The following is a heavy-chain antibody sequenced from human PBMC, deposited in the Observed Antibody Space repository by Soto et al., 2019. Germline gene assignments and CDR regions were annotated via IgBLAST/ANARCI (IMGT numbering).Heavy chain of an antibody. CDR3: ARGPDAERIMITFGGVYFDY. V-gene: IGHV6-1*01. J-gene: IGHJ4*02. Sequence: PSQTLSLTCAISGDSVSSNSAAWNWIRQSPSRGLEWLGRTYYRSKWYNDYAVSVKSRITINPDTSMNQFSLQLNSVTPEDTAVYYCARGPDAERIMITFGGVYFDYWGQGTLVTVSS. CDR2: TYYRSKWYN. D-gene: IGHD3-16*01. CDR1: GDSVSSNSAA.